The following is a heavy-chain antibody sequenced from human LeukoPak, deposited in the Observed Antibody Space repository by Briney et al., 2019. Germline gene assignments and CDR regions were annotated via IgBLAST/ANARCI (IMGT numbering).Heavy chain of an antibody. J-gene: IGHJ5*02. CDR3: ARGRILWFDP. CDR1: GGSISSTTYY. D-gene: IGHD5-18*01. CDR2: IYKTGST. V-gene: IGHV4-39*01. Sequence: SETLSLTCTVSGGSISSTTYYWAWIRQPPGKGLEWIGSIYKTGSTNYSPSLKSRVFISVDTSNNQFSLKLSSVTAADTAVYYCARGRILWFDPWGQGTLVTVSS.